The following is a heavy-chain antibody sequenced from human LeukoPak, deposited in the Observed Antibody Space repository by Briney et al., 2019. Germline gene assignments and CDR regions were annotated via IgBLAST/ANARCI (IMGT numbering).Heavy chain of an antibody. CDR1: GFTFSSYA. D-gene: IGHD1-26*01. J-gene: IGHJ3*02. Sequence: GGSLRLFCAASGFTFSSYAMRWVRQARGKGLEWVSAISGSGDGSTYAESVKGRLTISRDNSRHRLDRQMNSLRADDPAVYYCAKHAGRGSNAADALDICGRGTVVTVSA. V-gene: IGHV3-23*01. CDR2: ISGSGDGS. CDR3: AKHAGRGSNAADALDI.